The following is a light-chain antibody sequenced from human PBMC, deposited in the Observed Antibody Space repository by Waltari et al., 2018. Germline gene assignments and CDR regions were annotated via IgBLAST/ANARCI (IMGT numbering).Light chain of an antibody. Sequence: QSVLTQPPSVSGAPGQRVTLSCTGSSSNIGAGHDVHWYQQLPGTAPKTLIYGHSRRPAGVPALFSGSKSCTSASLAISGLQAEDEADYYCQSYDSSLSAYVFGTGTKVTVL. J-gene: IGLJ1*01. CDR2: GHS. CDR3: QSYDSSLSAYV. CDR1: SSNIGAGHD. V-gene: IGLV1-40*01.